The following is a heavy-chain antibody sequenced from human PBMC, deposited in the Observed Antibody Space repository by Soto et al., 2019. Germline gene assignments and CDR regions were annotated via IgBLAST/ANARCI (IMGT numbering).Heavy chain of an antibody. CDR2: IEPDKNKQ. CDR3: ARVGTTVVGGHQYYFRDV. CDR1: GFTFDSFW. V-gene: IGHV3-7*01. D-gene: IGHD2-15*01. J-gene: IGHJ6*04. Sequence: EVYLGESGGDVVQPGGSLRLSCVASGFTFDSFWMTWVRQAPGKGLEWVASIEPDKNKQYYVDSVKGRFTISRDNARNSLYLQMNSLRVEDTAVYYCARVGTTVVGGHQYYFRDVWGKGTTVTVSS.